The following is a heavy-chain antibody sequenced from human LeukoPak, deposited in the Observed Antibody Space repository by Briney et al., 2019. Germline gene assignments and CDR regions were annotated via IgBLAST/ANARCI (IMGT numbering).Heavy chain of an antibody. D-gene: IGHD6-19*01. CDR1: GFTFSSYW. CDR3: ARSPEDSSGWYFDY. Sequence: GGSLRLSCAASGFTFSSYWMSWVRQAPGKGLEWVANIKQDGSEKSYVDSVKGRFTISRDNAKNSLYLQMNSLRAEDTAVYYCARSPEDSSGWYFDYWGQGTLVTVSS. V-gene: IGHV3-7*01. CDR2: IKQDGSEK. J-gene: IGHJ4*02.